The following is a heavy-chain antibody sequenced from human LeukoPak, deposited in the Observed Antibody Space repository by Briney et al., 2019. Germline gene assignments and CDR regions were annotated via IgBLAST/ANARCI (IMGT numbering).Heavy chain of an antibody. V-gene: IGHV3-7*01. CDR2: IKQDGSEK. CDR3: ARARDYDSTDFDY. D-gene: IGHD3-22*01. Sequence: GGSLRLSCAASGFNFSSYWMSWVRQAPGKGLEWVANIKQDGSEKYYVDSVKGRFTISRDNAKNSLYLQLSSLRVEDTAVYCCARARDYDSTDFDYWGQGTLVTVSS. CDR1: GFNFSSYW. J-gene: IGHJ4*02.